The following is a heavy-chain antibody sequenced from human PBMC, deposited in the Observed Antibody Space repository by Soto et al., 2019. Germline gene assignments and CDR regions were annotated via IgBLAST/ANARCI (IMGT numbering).Heavy chain of an antibody. CDR2: FDPEDGET. J-gene: IGHJ6*04. Sequence: ASVKVSCKVSGYTLTELSMHWVRQAPGKGLEWMGGFDPEDGETIYAQKFQGRVTMTEDTSTDTAYMEMRSLRYEDTAVYYCATGCIRTSCVPYYGMDVWGKGTTGTVSS. V-gene: IGHV1-24*01. CDR3: ATGCIRTSCVPYYGMDV. CDR1: GYTLTELS. D-gene: IGHD2-2*01.